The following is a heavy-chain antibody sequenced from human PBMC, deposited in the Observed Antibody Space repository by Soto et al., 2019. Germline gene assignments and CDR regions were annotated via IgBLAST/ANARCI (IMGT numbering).Heavy chain of an antibody. Sequence: SVKVSCKASGGTFSRYGLSWVRQAPGQGLEWMGEIIPIFGITSYAQKFHGRVTITSDESTTTAYMELSSLTSEDTALYYCAGRTYPYRTDDYYFPMDVWGQGTTVTVSS. D-gene: IGHD2-2*01. CDR2: IIPIFGIT. V-gene: IGHV1-69*13. J-gene: IGHJ6*02. CDR3: AGRTYPYRTDDYYFPMDV. CDR1: GGTFSRYG.